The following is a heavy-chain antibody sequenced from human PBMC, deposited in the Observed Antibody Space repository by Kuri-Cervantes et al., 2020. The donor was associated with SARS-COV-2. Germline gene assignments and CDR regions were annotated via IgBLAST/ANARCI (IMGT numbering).Heavy chain of an antibody. V-gene: IGHV3-48*03. CDR3: ARGSKLEPV. CDR1: GFTFSSYE. D-gene: IGHD1-1*01. CDR2: ISSSGSTI. J-gene: IGHJ4*02. Sequence: LSLTCAASGFTFSSYEMNWVRQAPGKGLEWVSYISSSGSTIYYADSVKGRFTISRDNSKNTLYLQMNSLRAEDTAVYYCARGSKLEPVWGQGTLVTVSS.